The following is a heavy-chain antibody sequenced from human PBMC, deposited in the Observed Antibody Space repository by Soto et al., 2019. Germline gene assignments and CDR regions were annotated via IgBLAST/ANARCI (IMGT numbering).Heavy chain of an antibody. CDR1: GFTFSSYW. Sequence: GGSLRLSCAASGFTFSSYWMHWVRQAPGKGLVWVSRINSDGSSTSYADSVKGRFTISRDNAKNTLYLQMNSLRAEDTAVYYCARGSLFGLQNDYWGQGTLVTVSS. CDR3: ARGSLFGLQNDY. V-gene: IGHV3-74*01. CDR2: INSDGSST. J-gene: IGHJ4*02. D-gene: IGHD3-10*01.